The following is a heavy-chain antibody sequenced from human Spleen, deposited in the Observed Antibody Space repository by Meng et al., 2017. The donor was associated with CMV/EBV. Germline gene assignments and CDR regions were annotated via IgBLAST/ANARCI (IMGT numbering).Heavy chain of an antibody. J-gene: IGHJ4*02. CDR1: GYTFTGYY. D-gene: IGHD3-10*01. CDR2: INPSGGST. V-gene: IGHV1-46*01. Sequence: ASVKVSCKASGYTFTGYYIHWVRQAPGQGFEWMGIINPSGGSTTYSQKFQGRVTMTRDTSTNTVYMELRSLRSEDRAVYYCARGEGGSYSAYYDYWGQGTLVTVSS. CDR3: ARGEGGSYSAYYDY.